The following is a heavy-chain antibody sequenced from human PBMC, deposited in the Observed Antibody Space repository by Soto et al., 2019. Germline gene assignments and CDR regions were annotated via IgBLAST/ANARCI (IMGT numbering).Heavy chain of an antibody. CDR2: ISWNSGSI. CDR1: GFTFDDYA. J-gene: IGHJ4*02. Sequence: EVQLVESGGGLVQPGRSLRLSCAASGFTFDDYAMHWVRQAPGKGLEWVSGISWNSGSIAYADSVKGRFTISRDNAKNPLYRQTTSRRAEARALFYCAPRVGGGTDYGGKGTLVPVPS. V-gene: IGHV3-9*01. D-gene: IGHD3-16*01. CDR3: APRVGGGTDY.